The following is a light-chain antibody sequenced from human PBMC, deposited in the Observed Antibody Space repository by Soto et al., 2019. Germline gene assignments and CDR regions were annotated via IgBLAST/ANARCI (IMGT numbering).Light chain of an antibody. V-gene: IGLV2-11*01. CDR3: CSRGASFNLV. CDR1: SSDVGAYNV. Sequence: QSVLTQPRSVSGSPGQSVTISCTGTSSDVGAYNVVSWYQQRPGEAPKLIIYYVSQRPSGVPVRFSASKSGNTASLTISGLQDDEEADYYCCSRGASFNLVFGGGTQLTVL. CDR2: YVS. J-gene: IGLJ3*02.